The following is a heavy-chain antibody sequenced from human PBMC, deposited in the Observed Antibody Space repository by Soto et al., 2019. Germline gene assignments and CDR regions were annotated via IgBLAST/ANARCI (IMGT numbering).Heavy chain of an antibody. CDR1: GGTFSSYA. CDR2: IIPIFGTA. D-gene: IGHD5-12*01. V-gene: IGHV1-69*13. Sequence: SVKVSCKASGGTFSSYAISWVRQAPGQGLEWMGGIIPIFGTANYAQKFQGRVTITADESTSTAYMELSSLRSEDTAVYYCASLVATTETTNDYWGQGTLVTVSS. J-gene: IGHJ4*02. CDR3: ASLVATTETTNDY.